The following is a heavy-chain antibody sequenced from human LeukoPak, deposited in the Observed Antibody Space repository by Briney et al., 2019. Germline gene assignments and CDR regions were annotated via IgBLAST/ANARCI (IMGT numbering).Heavy chain of an antibody. J-gene: IGHJ4*02. D-gene: IGHD2-2*01. Sequence: GESLKISCKGSGYSFTNYWIGWVRQMPGKGLEWMGIIYPGDSDTTYSPSFQGQVTISADKSISTAYLQWSSLKASDTAMYYCARHFSSSTTRCSIDYWGRGTLVTVSS. CDR2: IYPGDSDT. CDR1: GYSFTNYW. V-gene: IGHV5-51*01. CDR3: ARHFSSSTTRCSIDY.